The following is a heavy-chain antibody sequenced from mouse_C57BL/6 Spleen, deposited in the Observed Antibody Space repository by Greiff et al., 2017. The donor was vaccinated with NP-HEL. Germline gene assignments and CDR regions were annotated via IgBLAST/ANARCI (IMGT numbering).Heavy chain of an antibody. V-gene: IGHV1-50*01. CDR1: GYTFTSYW. CDR2: IDPSDSYT. Sequence: QVQLQQSGAELVKPGASVKLSCKASGYTFTSYWMQWVKQRPGQGLEWIGEIDPSDSYTNYNQKFKGKATLTVDTSSSTAYMQLSSLTSEDSAVYYCARSGVHYAMDYWGQGTSVTVSS. CDR3: ARSGVHYAMDY. J-gene: IGHJ4*01. D-gene: IGHD3-1*01.